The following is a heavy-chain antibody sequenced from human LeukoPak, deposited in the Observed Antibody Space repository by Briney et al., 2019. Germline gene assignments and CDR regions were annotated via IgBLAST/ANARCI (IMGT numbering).Heavy chain of an antibody. D-gene: IGHD1-26*01. CDR2: ISGSGRSK. CDR1: GFTFSSYA. Sequence: GGSLRLSCAASGFTFSSYAMSWVRQAPGKGLERVSAISGSGRSKYYADSVKGRFTISRDNSKNTLYLQMNSLRVEDTAVYYCAKDSKIVGPTFRSYHYMDVWGKGTTVTVSS. V-gene: IGHV3-23*01. J-gene: IGHJ6*03. CDR3: AKDSKIVGPTFRSYHYMDV.